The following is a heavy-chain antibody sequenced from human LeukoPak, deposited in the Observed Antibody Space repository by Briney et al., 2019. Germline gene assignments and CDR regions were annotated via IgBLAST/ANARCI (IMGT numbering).Heavy chain of an antibody. Sequence: PGGSLRLSCAASGFTFSSYVMHWVRQAPGKGLEWVAVISYDGSNKFYADSVKGRFTLSRDNSKNTLYLQMNSLRIEDTAVYYCGRGSVGFGELNYWGQGTLVTVSS. V-gene: IGHV3-30-3*01. CDR1: GFTFSSYV. D-gene: IGHD3-10*01. J-gene: IGHJ4*02. CDR3: GRGSVGFGELNY. CDR2: ISYDGSNK.